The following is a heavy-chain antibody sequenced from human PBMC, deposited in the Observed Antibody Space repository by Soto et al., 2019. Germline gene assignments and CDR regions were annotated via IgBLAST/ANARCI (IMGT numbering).Heavy chain of an antibody. CDR1: GYTFTSYA. V-gene: IGHV1-18*01. Sequence: ASVKVSCKASGYTFTSYAMHWVRQAPGQGLEWMGWISAYNGNTNYAQKLQGRVTMTTDTSTSTAYMELRSLRSDDTAVYYCARARLSRSWWFDPWGQGTLVTVSS. CDR3: ARARLSRSWWFDP. J-gene: IGHJ5*02. D-gene: IGHD3-10*01. CDR2: ISAYNGNT.